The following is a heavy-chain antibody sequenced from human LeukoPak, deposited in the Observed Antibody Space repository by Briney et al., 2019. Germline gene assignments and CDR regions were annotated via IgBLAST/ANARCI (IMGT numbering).Heavy chain of an antibody. J-gene: IGHJ4*02. CDR3: ARVLRGESRVVRSRPEYFDY. CDR1: GYTFTSYD. Sequence: ASVKVSCKASGYTFTSYDINWVRQATGQGLEWMGWMNPNSGNTGYAQKFQGRVTMTRNTSISTAYMELSSLRSEDTAVYYCARVLRGESRVVRSRPEYFDYWGQGTLVTVSS. V-gene: IGHV1-8*01. D-gene: IGHD3-10*01. CDR2: MNPNSGNT.